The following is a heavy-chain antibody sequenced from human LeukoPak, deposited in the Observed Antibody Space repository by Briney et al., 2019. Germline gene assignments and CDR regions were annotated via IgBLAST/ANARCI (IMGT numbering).Heavy chain of an antibody. J-gene: IGHJ4*02. CDR3: AKIAGGGATSY. CDR1: GFTFSSYA. Sequence: GGSLRLSCAASGFTFSSYAMTWVRQAPGKGLEWVSSISASGGGTYYADSVKGRFTISRDNSKNTLYLQMSSLRAEDTAVYHCAKIAGGGATSYWGQGTLVTVSS. D-gene: IGHD1-26*01. CDR2: ISASGGGT. V-gene: IGHV3-23*01.